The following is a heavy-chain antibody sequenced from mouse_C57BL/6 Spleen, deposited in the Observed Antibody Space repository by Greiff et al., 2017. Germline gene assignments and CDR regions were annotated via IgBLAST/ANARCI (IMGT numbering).Heavy chain of an antibody. CDR1: GYTFTSYW. D-gene: IGHD1-1*01. CDR2: IDPSDSYT. Sequence: QVQLQQPGAELVKPGASVKLSCKASGYTFTSYWMQWVKQRPGQGLEWIGEIDPSDSYTNYNQKFKGKATLTVDTSSSTAYMQLSSLTSEDSAVYYCARYKLPYYFDYWGQGTTLTVSS. J-gene: IGHJ2*01. V-gene: IGHV1-50*01. CDR3: ARYKLPYYFDY.